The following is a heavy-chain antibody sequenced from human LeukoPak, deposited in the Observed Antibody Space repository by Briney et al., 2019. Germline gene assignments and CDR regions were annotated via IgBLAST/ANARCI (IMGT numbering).Heavy chain of an antibody. CDR3: ARGYDSSGYWYFDY. CDR1: GFTFSSYW. J-gene: IGHJ4*02. Sequence: GGFLIPSCAAAGFTFSSYWMCLGRQAPGKRLGLVANITQDGSEKNYVTSVKGRFTISRDNAKNSLYLQMNSLRAEDTAVYYCARGYDSSGYWYFDYWGQGTLVTVSS. V-gene: IGHV3-7*04. CDR2: ITQDGSEK. D-gene: IGHD3-22*01.